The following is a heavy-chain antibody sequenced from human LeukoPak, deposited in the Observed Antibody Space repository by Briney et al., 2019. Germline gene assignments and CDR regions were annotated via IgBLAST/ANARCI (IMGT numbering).Heavy chain of an antibody. D-gene: IGHD6-19*01. CDR2: INGDGTST. CDR3: TRQWYTPSDY. J-gene: IGHJ4*02. Sequence: GGSLRLSCAASGFIFSSYWVHWVRQKPGEGPLWLSRINGDGTSTAYAHSVQGRFIISRDNAKNTLYLQMNSLRVDDTAVYYCTRQWYTPSDYWGLGTVVTVS. V-gene: IGHV3-74*03. CDR1: GFIFSSYW.